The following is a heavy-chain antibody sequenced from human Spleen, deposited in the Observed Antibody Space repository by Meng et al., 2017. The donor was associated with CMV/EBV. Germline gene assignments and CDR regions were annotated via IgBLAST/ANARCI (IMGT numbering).Heavy chain of an antibody. CDR3: GRNMVCDGTNCFVGGFDS. J-gene: IGHJ4*02. V-gene: IGHV4-4*02. Sequence: SVTDIHWWSGVRQPPGKGLEWIGEIHRSGSTNYNPSLKSRLTISVDNSKNQLSLQMTSVTAADTALYYCGRNMVCDGTNCFVGGFDSWGQGTLVTVSS. D-gene: IGHD2-2*01. CDR2: IHRSGST. CDR1: SVTDIHW.